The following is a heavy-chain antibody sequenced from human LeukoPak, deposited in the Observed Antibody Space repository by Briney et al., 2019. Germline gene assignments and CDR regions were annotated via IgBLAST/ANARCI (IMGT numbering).Heavy chain of an antibody. Sequence: PSETLSLTCAVSGGSVSSGGYSWSWIRQPPGKGLEWIGYIYYSGSTYYNPSLRSRVNISVDTSKNQFSLKLSSVTAADTAVYYCARDYYGSGRILDYYYYYMDVWGKGTTVTISS. CDR1: GGSVSSGGYS. D-gene: IGHD3-10*01. J-gene: IGHJ6*03. V-gene: IGHV4-30-4*07. CDR2: IYYSGST. CDR3: ARDYYGSGRILDYYYYYMDV.